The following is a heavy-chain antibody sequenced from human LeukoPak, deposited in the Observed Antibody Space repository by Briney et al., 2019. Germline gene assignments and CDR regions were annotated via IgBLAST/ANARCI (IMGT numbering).Heavy chain of an antibody. CDR2: TYYRSNWYN. J-gene: IGHJ4*02. CDR1: GDSFSSNSAA. V-gene: IGHV6-1*01. CDR3: ARSSIEMATIRLTYYFDY. Sequence: SQTLSLTCAISGDSFSSNSAAWNWLRQSPSRGLEWLGRTYYRSNWYNDYAVAVKSRITINPDTSKNQFSLQLNSVTPEDTAVYYCARSSIEMATIRLTYYFDYWGQGTLVTVSS. D-gene: IGHD5-24*01.